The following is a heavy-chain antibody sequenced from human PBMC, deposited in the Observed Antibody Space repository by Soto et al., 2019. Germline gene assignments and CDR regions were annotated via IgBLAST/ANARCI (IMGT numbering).Heavy chain of an antibody. J-gene: IGHJ4*02. CDR3: ARDEGRQGFDS. V-gene: IGHV1-18*04. CDR2: VIGYNGNP. CDR1: GYTFTNFG. Sequence: QVQLLVQSGTEVKKPGASVKVSCQASGYTFTNFGISWVRQAPGQGLEWRGWVIGYNGNPNYAQKFRDIVTMTTDTSTSTAYMELRAVRSDDTAVYYCARDEGRQGFDSWCQGTLVTVSS.